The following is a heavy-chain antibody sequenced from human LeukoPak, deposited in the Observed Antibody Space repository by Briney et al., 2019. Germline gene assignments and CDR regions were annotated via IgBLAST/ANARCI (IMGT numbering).Heavy chain of an antibody. V-gene: IGHV4-39*01. D-gene: IGHD5-18*01. J-gene: IGHJ3*02. CDR2: IYYSGST. CDR3: ARWFRGYRDAFDI. CDR1: GGSISSSSYY. Sequence: SETVSLTCIVSGGSISSSSYYWGWIRQPPGKGLEWIGSIYYSGSTYYNPSLKSRVTISVDTSKNQFSLKLTSVTAADTAMYYCARWFRGYRDAFDIWGQGTLVTVSS.